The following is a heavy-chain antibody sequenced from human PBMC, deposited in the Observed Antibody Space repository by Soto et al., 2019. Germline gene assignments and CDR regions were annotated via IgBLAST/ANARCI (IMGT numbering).Heavy chain of an antibody. CDR2: VHSSGTT. Sequence: SETLSLTCSVSGGSINSYWWSWIRQPAGKGLEWIGRVHSSGTTDYNPSLNSRATMSVETSKNQFSLKLTSVTAADTAVYYCARDIGSYAYAEGYWGQGIQVT. D-gene: IGHD2-2*01. J-gene: IGHJ4*02. V-gene: IGHV4-4*07. CDR3: ARDIGSYAYAEGY. CDR1: GGSINSYW.